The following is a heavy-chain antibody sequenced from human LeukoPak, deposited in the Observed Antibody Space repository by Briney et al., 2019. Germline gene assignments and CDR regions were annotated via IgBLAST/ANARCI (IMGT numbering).Heavy chain of an antibody. CDR3: ARVWVRIAAAGTLDY. Sequence: GGSLRLSCAASGFTFSSYWMSWVRQAPGKGLEWVANIKQDGSEKYYVDSVKGRFTISRDNAKNSLYLQMNSLRAEDTAVYYCARVWVRIAAAGTLDYWGQGTLVTVPS. CDR1: GFTFSSYW. CDR2: IKQDGSEK. J-gene: IGHJ4*02. V-gene: IGHV3-7*01. D-gene: IGHD6-13*01.